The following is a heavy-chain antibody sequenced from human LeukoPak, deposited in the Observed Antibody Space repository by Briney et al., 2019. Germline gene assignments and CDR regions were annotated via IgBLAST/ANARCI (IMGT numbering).Heavy chain of an antibody. V-gene: IGHV3-11*04. CDR1: GFTFSDYY. J-gene: IGHJ6*03. CDR2: ISTSGSTI. CDR3: GRIVVVPAAIGYYYYMDV. D-gene: IGHD2-2*01. Sequence: GGSLRLSCAASGFTFSDYYMTWIRQAPGKGLEWLSYISTSGSTIYYADSVKGRFTISRDNAKYSLYLQMNSLRAEDTAVYYCGRIVVVPAAIGYYYYMDVWGKGTTVTVSS.